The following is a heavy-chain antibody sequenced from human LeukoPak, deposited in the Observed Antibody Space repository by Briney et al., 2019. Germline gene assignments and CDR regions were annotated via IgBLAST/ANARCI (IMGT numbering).Heavy chain of an antibody. CDR3: AKGRGWEASYYYYYMDV. CDR2: IKSDGGLT. J-gene: IGHJ6*03. Sequence: PGGSLRLSCAASGFTFSDYWMHWVRQAPGKGLVWVSRIKSDGGLTNYADSVKGRFTISRDNSKNTLYLQMNSLRAEDTAVYYCAKGRGWEASYYYYYMDVWGKGTTVTISS. D-gene: IGHD1-26*01. CDR1: GFTFSDYW. V-gene: IGHV3-74*01.